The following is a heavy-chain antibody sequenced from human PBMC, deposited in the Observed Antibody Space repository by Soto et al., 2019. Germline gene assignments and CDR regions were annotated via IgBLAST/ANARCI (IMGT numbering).Heavy chain of an antibody. CDR3: VRGGGGGLFDP. CDR1: GFTFGDYY. V-gene: IGHV3-11*06. Sequence: PGGSLRLSCAVSGFTFGDYYMGWIRQAPGKGLEWLSYISPGSRYPAYADSVKGRFTISRDNAKRSLYLQMMSLTAEDTAIYYCVRGGGGGLFDPWGQGTMVTVSS. D-gene: IGHD2-15*01. J-gene: IGHJ5*02. CDR2: ISPGSRYP.